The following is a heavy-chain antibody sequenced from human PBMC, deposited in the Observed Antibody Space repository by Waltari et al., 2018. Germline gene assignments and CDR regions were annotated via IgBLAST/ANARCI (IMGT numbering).Heavy chain of an antibody. CDR3: ARGPGAD. V-gene: IGHV4-61*02. J-gene: IGHJ3*01. CDR1: GGSISSGSYY. D-gene: IGHD2-8*02. Sequence: QVQLQESGPGLVKPSQTLSLTCTVSGGSISSGSYYWSWIRQPAGKGLEWIGRIYTSGSTNYNPSLKSRVTISVDTSKNQFSLKLSSVTAADTAVYYCARGPGADWGQGTMVTVSS. CDR2: IYTSGST.